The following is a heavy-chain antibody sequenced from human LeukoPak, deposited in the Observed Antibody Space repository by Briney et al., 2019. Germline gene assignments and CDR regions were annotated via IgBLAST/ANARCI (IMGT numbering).Heavy chain of an antibody. V-gene: IGHV3-7*01. CDR1: GFTFSSYW. Sequence: PGGSLRPSCAASGFTFSSYWMSWVRQAPGKGLEWVANIKEDGSEKYYVDSVKGRFTISRDNAKNSLYLQMNSLRAEDTAVYYCARDGSSWTTYYYYYMDVWGKGTTVTVSS. J-gene: IGHJ6*03. CDR2: IKEDGSEK. D-gene: IGHD6-13*01. CDR3: ARDGSSWTTYYYYYMDV.